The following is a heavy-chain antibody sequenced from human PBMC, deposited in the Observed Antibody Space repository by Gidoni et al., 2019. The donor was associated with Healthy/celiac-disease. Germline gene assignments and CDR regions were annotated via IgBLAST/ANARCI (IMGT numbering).Heavy chain of an antibody. V-gene: IGHV4-61*01. Sequence: QVQLQESGPGLVKPSETLSLTCTVSGGPVSSGSDYWSWIRQPPGKGLEWIVYIYYSGSTNYNPSRKSRVTISVDTSKNQFSLKLSSVTAADTAVYYCARDLYYYDSSGYLDYWGQGTLVTVSS. CDR3: ARDLYYYDSSGYLDY. CDR2: IYYSGST. J-gene: IGHJ4*02. D-gene: IGHD3-22*01. CDR1: GGPVSSGSDY.